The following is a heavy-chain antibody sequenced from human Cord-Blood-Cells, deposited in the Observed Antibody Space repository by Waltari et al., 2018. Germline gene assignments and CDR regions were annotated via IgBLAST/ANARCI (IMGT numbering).Heavy chain of an antibody. J-gene: IGHJ3*02. V-gene: IGHV4-31*03. CDR3: ARSQALYYYDSSGYPDAFDI. CDR2: IYYSGST. CDR1: GVSIRSVAYD. Sequence: HVRLQEWGPGLVKSHQTLTVTCTVNGVSIRSVAYDCTWIRQHPGSGREWIGYIYYSGSTYYNPSLKSRVTISVDTSKNQFSLKLSSVTAADTAVYYCARSQALYYYDSSGYPDAFDIWGQGTMVTVSS. D-gene: IGHD3-22*01.